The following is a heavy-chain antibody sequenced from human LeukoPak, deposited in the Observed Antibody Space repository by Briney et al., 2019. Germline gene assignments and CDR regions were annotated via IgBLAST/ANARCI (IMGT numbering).Heavy chain of an antibody. J-gene: IGHJ4*02. D-gene: IGHD1-26*01. V-gene: IGHV3-15*01. CDR1: GLSFSYAW. CDR3: TTDERGAEFDY. CDR2: IKSKTDGGTT. Sequence: GGSLRLSCAASGLSFSYAWMSWVRQAPGKGLEWVGRIKSKTDGGTTDYAAPVKGRFTISRDDSKNTLYLQMNSLKTEDTAVYYCTTDERGAEFDYWGQGTLVTVSS.